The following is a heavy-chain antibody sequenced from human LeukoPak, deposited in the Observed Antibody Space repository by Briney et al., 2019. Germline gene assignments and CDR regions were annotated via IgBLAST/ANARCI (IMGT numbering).Heavy chain of an antibody. CDR2: INPNSGGT. V-gene: IGHV1-2*02. Sequence: ASVKVSCKASGYTSTSYGISWVRQAPGQGLEWMGWINPNSGGTNYAQKFQGRVTMTRDTSISTAYMELSRLRSDDTAVYYCARVLKGYCSSTSCYAFDYWGQGTLVTVSS. J-gene: IGHJ4*02. CDR1: GYTSTSYG. D-gene: IGHD2-2*01. CDR3: ARVLKGYCSSTSCYAFDY.